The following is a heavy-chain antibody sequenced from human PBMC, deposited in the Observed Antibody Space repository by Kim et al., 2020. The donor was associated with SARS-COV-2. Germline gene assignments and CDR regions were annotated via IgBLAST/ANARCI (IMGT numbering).Heavy chain of an antibody. Sequence: GGSLRLSCAASGFTFSSYAMSWVRQAPGKGLEWVSAISGSGGSTYYADSVKGRFTISRDNSKNTLYLQMNSLRAEDTAVYYCAKDWEDGVRGVGDAFDIWGQGTMVTVSS. D-gene: IGHD3-10*01. CDR2: ISGSGGST. V-gene: IGHV3-23*01. CDR3: AKDWEDGVRGVGDAFDI. CDR1: GFTFSSYA. J-gene: IGHJ3*02.